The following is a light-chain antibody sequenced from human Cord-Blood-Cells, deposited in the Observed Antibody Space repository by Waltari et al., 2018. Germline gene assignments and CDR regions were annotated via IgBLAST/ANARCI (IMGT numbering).Light chain of an antibody. CDR2: LGS. CDR3: MQALQTPIT. J-gene: IGKJ5*01. V-gene: IGKV2-28*01. Sequence: DIVMTQSPLSLPVTPGEPASISCRSSQSLLHSKGYNYLDWYLQKPGQSPQLLIYLGSNRAAGVPDRFSGSGSGTDFTLKISRVEAGDVAVYYCMQALQTPITLGQGTRLEIK. CDR1: QSLLHSKGYNY.